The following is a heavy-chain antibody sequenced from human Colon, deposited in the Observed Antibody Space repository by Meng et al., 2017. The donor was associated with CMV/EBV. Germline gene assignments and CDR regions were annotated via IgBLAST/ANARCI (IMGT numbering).Heavy chain of an antibody. CDR1: YTFNGPG. J-gene: IGHJ4*02. Sequence: YTFNGPGISWVRQAPGQGLEWMGWIGGWNANAAYDQNFQGKVTITTDPSMSTAYMELRGLTSEDTAVYYCARSLYSDGHSRKVSFEYWGQGTLVTVSS. D-gene: IGHD5-24*01. CDR2: IGGWNANA. V-gene: IGHV1-18*01. CDR3: ARSLYSDGHSRKVSFEY.